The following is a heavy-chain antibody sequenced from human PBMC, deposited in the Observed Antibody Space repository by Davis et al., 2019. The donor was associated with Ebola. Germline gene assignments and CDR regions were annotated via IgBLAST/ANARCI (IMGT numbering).Heavy chain of an antibody. Sequence: PGGSLRLSCAASGFTVRSTYMSWVRQAPGKGLEWVSVIFGGGTTYYADSVKGRFTISRDSSRATLYLQMNSLRVEDTAVYYCATVSMGEPLAPFDYWGQGTLVSVSS. V-gene: IGHV3-66*01. CDR1: GFTVRSTY. CDR3: ATVSMGEPLAPFDY. J-gene: IGHJ4*02. D-gene: IGHD1-26*01. CDR2: IFGGGTT.